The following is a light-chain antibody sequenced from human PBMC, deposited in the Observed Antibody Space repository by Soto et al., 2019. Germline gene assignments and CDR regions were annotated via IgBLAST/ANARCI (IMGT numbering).Light chain of an antibody. Sequence: DIQMTQSPSTLSASVGDRVTITCRASQSISSWLAWYQQKPGKAPKLVIYKASSLESGVPSRFSGSGSGTEFTLTISSLQPDDFATYYCQQYNSYPLTFGGGTKVDIK. CDR1: QSISSW. CDR2: KAS. V-gene: IGKV1-5*03. CDR3: QQYNSYPLT. J-gene: IGKJ4*01.